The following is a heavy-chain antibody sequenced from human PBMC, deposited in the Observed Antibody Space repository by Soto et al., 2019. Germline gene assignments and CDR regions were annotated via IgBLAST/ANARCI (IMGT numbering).Heavy chain of an antibody. CDR2: IIPMFDST. V-gene: IGHV1-69*13. CDR1: GGTFSSYA. J-gene: IGHJ6*02. D-gene: IGHD2-21*02. Sequence: ASVKVSCKAFGGTFSSYAICWVRQAPGQGREWMGGIIPMFDSTNYAQKFQGRVTITADESTSTAFMELSSLRSEDTAVYYCARRVVVTSVRDIAYYSYGLDVWGQGTTVTVSS. CDR3: ARRVVVTSVRDIAYYSYGLDV.